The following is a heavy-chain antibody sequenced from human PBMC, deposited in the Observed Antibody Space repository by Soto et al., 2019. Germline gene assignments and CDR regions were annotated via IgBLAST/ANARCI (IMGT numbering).Heavy chain of an antibody. Sequence: GALRLSCAASVFICIGSAIHWVRQASGKGLEWVGRIRSRANNFATSSAASVKGRFTFSRDDSKNTAYLQMNTLKPEDTAVYYCARGQGAAIGDYYYHGMDVWGQGTTVTVSS. CDR1: VFICIGSA. D-gene: IGHD2-2*02. CDR3: ARGQGAAIGDYYYHGMDV. J-gene: IGHJ6*02. CDR2: IRSRANNFAT. V-gene: IGHV3-73*01.